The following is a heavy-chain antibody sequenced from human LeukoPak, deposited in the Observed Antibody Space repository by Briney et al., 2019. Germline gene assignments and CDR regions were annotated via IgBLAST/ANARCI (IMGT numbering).Heavy chain of an antibody. CDR3: ARLVRDCSGGSCYSEEYYYYGMDV. CDR2: IIPIFGTA. D-gene: IGHD2-15*01. Sequence: ASVKVSCKASGGTFSSYAISWVRQAPGQGLEWMGGIIPIFGTANYAQKFQGRVTITADESTSTAYVELSSLRSEDTAVYYCARLVRDCSGGSCYSEEYYYYGMDVWGQGTTVTVSS. CDR1: GGTFSSYA. V-gene: IGHV1-69*01. J-gene: IGHJ6*02.